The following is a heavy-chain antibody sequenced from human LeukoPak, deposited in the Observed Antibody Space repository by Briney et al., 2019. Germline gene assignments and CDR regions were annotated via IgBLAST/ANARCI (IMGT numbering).Heavy chain of an antibody. J-gene: IGHJ4*02. CDR1: GFTFRSYA. D-gene: IGHD3-3*01. Sequence: EGSLRLSCAASGFTFRSYAMSWVRQAPGKGLEWVGRIKRKGDGETTDYAAPVKGRFTISRDDSENTLYLQMNSLQTEDTAVYYCTRSITIFGAVVSRSGPFDYWGQGTLVTVSS. CDR3: TRSITIFGAVVSRSGPFDY. CDR2: IKRKGDGETT. V-gene: IGHV3-15*01.